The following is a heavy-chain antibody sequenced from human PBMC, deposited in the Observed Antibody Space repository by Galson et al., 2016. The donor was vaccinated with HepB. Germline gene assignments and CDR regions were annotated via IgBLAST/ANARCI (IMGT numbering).Heavy chain of an antibody. V-gene: IGHV4-30-2*01. J-gene: IGHJ3*02. CDR2: VYHSGST. CDR1: GDSISIDGYS. Sequence: TLSLTCAVSGDSISIDGYSWNWIRQPPGEGLEWIGFVYHSGSTYYNPSLKSRVTMSLDKSKNEFSLILNSVTAADTAVYYCARETTSYAFDIWGQGTMVTVSS. D-gene: IGHD1-1*01. CDR3: ARETTSYAFDI.